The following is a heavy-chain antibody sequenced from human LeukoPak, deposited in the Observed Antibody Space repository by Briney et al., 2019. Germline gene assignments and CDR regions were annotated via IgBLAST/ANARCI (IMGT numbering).Heavy chain of an antibody. V-gene: IGHV3-7*01. CDR3: AKEGY. J-gene: IGHJ4*02. CDR1: GFSFSVNW. CDR2: IKEDESEK. Sequence: GGSLRLSCAASGFSFSVNWMSWVRQAPGKGPEWVAGIKEDESEKYYVDSVSGRFTISRDNAKNSLYLQMNSLRVEDTAVYYCAKEGYWGRGTLVTVSS.